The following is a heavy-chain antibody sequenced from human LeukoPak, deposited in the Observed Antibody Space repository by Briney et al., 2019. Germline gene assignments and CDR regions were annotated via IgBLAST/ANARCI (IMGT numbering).Heavy chain of an antibody. V-gene: IGHV4-34*01. Sequence: PSETLSLTCAVYGGSFSGYYWSWNRQPPGKGLEWIGEINHSGSTNYNPSLKSRVTISVDTSKNQFSLKLSSVTAADTAVYYCARGDVAYYYDSSGYYYPDYYYGMDAWGQGTTVTVSS. CDR3: ARGDVAYYYDSSGYYYPDYYYGMDA. CDR1: GGSFSGYY. D-gene: IGHD3-22*01. J-gene: IGHJ6*02. CDR2: INHSGST.